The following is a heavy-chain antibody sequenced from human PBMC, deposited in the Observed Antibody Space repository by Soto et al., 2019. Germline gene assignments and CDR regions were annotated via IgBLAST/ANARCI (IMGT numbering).Heavy chain of an antibody. CDR2: VYYTGST. CDR1: GGSSSGSY. Sequence: SETLSRTCIVSGGSSSGSYWSWIRQSPGKGLEWLGYVYYTGSTTYRPSLRSRVSISVDTSKNEFSLRLRSVTDADPAVSFCARSVAVPGAHIDYWGQGTKVTVSS. V-gene: IGHV4-59*01. J-gene: IGHJ4*02. D-gene: IGHD6-19*01. CDR3: ARSVAVPGAHIDY.